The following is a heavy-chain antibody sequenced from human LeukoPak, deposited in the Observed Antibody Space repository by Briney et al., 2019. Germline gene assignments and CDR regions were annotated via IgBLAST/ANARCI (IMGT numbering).Heavy chain of an antibody. J-gene: IGHJ4*02. CDR2: IITYNGNT. V-gene: IGHV1-18*01. D-gene: IGHD6-13*01. Sequence: ASVKVSCKASGYTFTTYGISWVRQAPGQGLEWMGYIITYNGNTNYAQKLQGRVTMTTDTSTSTAYMELRSLRSDDTAVYYCARDLPYSSSWESIDYWGQGTLVTVSS. CDR1: GYTFTTYG. CDR3: ARDLPYSSSWESIDY.